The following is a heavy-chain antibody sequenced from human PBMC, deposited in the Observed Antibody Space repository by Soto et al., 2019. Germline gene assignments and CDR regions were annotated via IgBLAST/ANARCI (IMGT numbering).Heavy chain of an antibody. CDR3: ARGPGGATKPYYYYAMDV. J-gene: IGHJ6*01. D-gene: IGHD1-26*01. CDR1: GYTFNSHG. CDR2: INTYSGNT. Sequence: QVHLVQSGGEVKKPGTSVKVSCKASGYTFNSHGISWVRQAPGQGLEWMGWINTYSGNTNYAQKFQGRITMTKSTPTNTTYLELRSLRSDDTAVYYCARGPGGATKPYYYYAMDVWGQGTPITVSS. V-gene: IGHV1-18*04.